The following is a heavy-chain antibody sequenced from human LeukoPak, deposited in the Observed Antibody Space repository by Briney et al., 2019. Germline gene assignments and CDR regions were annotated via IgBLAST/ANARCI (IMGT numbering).Heavy chain of an antibody. Sequence: PGGSLRLSCAASGFTFSSYGMHWVRQAPGKGLEWVAFIRYDGSNKYYADSVKGRFTISRDNSKNTLYLQMNSLRSDDTAVYYCAIYSSGWQEYFQHWGQGTLVTVSS. D-gene: IGHD6-19*01. CDR2: IRYDGSNK. V-gene: IGHV3-30*02. CDR1: GFTFSSYG. J-gene: IGHJ1*01. CDR3: AIYSSGWQEYFQH.